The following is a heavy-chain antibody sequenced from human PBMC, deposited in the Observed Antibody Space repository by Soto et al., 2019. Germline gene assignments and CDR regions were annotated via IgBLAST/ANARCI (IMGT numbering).Heavy chain of an antibody. J-gene: IGHJ4*02. V-gene: IGHV4-34*01. D-gene: IGHD1-26*01. CDR1: GGSFSGYY. Sequence: PSETLSLTCAVCGGSFSGYYWSWIRQPPGKGLEWIGEINHSGSTNYNPSLKSRVTISVDTSKNQFSLKLSSVTAADTAVYYCARGRGYSGSYYWSGYFDYWGQGTLVTVSS. CDR2: INHSGST. CDR3: ARGRGYSGSYYWSGYFDY.